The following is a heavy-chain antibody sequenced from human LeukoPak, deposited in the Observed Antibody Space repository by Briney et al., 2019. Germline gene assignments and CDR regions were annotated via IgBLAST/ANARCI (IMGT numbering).Heavy chain of an antibody. J-gene: IGHJ4*02. V-gene: IGHV4-61*01. D-gene: IGHD3-22*01. CDR3: AGLVGRYSSGLYYYYFDY. CDR1: GGSVSSDSYF. CDR2: IYSSGST. Sequence: SETLSLTCSVSGGSVSSDSYFWNWVRQPPGKGLEWIGYIYSSGSTNYNRSLKSRVTISLDTSKNQFSLKLSSVTAADTAVYYCAGLVGRYSSGLYYYYFDYWGQGTLVTVSS.